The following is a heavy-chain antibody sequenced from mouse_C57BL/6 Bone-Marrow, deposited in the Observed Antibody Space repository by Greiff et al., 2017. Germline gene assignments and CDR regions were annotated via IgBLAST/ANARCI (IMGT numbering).Heavy chain of an antibody. J-gene: IGHJ1*03. D-gene: IGHD1-1*01. Sequence: VMLVESGPELVKPGASVKLSCKASGYTFTSYDLNRVKQRPGQGLEWIGWIYPRDGSTKYNEKFKGKATLTVDTSSSTAYMELHSLTSEDSAVYFCARLEFDGSSGDWYFDVWGTGTTVTVSS. V-gene: IGHV1-85*01. CDR1: GYTFTSYD. CDR3: ARLEFDGSSGDWYFDV. CDR2: IYPRDGST.